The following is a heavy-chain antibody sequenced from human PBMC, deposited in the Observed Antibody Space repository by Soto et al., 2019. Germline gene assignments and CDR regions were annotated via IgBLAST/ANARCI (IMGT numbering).Heavy chain of an antibody. D-gene: IGHD3-22*01. CDR3: AKADYYDSSGYPSLGMDV. CDR1: GFTFSSYG. V-gene: IGHV3-30*18. CDR2: ISYDGSNK. Sequence: GGSLRLSCAASGFTFSSYGMHWVRQAPGKGLEWVAVISYDGSNKYYADSVKGRFTISRDNSKNTLYLQMNSLRAEDTAVYYCAKADYYDSSGYPSLGMDVWGQGATVTVSS. J-gene: IGHJ6*02.